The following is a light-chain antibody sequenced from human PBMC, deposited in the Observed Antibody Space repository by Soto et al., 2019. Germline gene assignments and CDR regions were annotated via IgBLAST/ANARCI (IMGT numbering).Light chain of an antibody. CDR1: QSISTW. CDR2: KAS. Sequence: DIQMTQSPSTLSASVGDRVTITCRASQSISTWLAWYQQKPGKAPNLLIYKASSSERGVPSRFSGSGSGTEFALTISSLQPDDFATYYCQQYNSYWTFGQGTKVEIK. V-gene: IGKV1-5*03. J-gene: IGKJ1*01. CDR3: QQYNSYWT.